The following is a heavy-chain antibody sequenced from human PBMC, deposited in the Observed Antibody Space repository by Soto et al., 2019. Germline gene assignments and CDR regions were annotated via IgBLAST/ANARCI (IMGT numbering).Heavy chain of an antibody. CDR2: IWYDGSHQ. Sequence: QVQLVESGGGVVQPGRSLRLSCAASGFIFNTHGMHWVRQAPGEGLEWVALIWYDGSHQYYADSVKGRYTVSRDNYKNPLYLQRTSLRVEDTALYYGARADTVIGVRVIDVWGQGTTVTVSS. J-gene: IGHJ6*02. CDR3: ARADTVIGVRVIDV. D-gene: IGHD2-21*01. V-gene: IGHV3-33*01. CDR1: GFIFNTHG.